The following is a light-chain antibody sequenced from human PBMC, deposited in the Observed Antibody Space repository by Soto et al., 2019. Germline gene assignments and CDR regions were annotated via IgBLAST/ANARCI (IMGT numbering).Light chain of an antibody. CDR3: QQYCSSPPT. CDR1: QSISRY. CDR2: GAS. V-gene: IGKV3-20*01. J-gene: IGKJ1*01. Sequence: IGLTQSPGTLSLSPGERTTLSCRASQSISRYLAWYQQKPGQGPRLLIYGASSRATGTPDRFSGSGSGTDFTLTINRLEPEDFALYYCQQYCSSPPTFGQGTKVEIK.